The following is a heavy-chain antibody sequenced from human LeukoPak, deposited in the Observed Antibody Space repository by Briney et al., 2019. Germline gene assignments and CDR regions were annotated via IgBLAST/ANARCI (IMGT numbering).Heavy chain of an antibody. D-gene: IGHD4-17*01. CDR3: VRMGRYGDYDY. CDR1: GFSFSSYW. V-gene: IGHV3-7*01. J-gene: IGHJ4*02. CDR2: IRQDESER. Sequence: GGSLRLSCEGSGFSFSSYWMTWVRQLPGKGPEWVANIRQDESERYFADSVKGRFTISRDNAKKSVYLHMSSLRAEDTALYYCVRMGRYGDYDYWGQGTLVTVSS.